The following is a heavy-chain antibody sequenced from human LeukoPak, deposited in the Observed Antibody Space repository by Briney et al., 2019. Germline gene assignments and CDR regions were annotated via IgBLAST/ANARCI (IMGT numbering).Heavy chain of an antibody. Sequence: SETLSLTCAVSGVSISSSEWWIWVRQPPGQGLEWIGEIHRDGRTRYNPSLQTRVTMSIDYSKNQISLEVTSVTAADTAIYYCGKTDIYFNPVDYWGPGSLVTVSS. CDR1: GVSISSSEW. CDR2: IHRDGRT. CDR3: GKTDIYFNPVDY. J-gene: IGHJ4*02. D-gene: IGHD3-9*01. V-gene: IGHV4-4*02.